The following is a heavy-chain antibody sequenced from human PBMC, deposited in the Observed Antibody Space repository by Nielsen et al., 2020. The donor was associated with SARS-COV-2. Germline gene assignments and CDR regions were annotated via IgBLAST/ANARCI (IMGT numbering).Heavy chain of an antibody. J-gene: IGHJ4*02. CDR2: FDPEDGET. CDR1: GYTLTELS. D-gene: IGHD1-26*01. CDR3: ARGFLESVGATDFDY. Sequence: ASVKVSCKVSGYTLTELSMHWVRQAPGKGLEWMGGFDPEDGETIYAQKFQGRVTMTRNTSISTAYMELSSLRSEDTAVYYCARGFLESVGATDFDYWGQGTLVTVSS. V-gene: IGHV1-24*01.